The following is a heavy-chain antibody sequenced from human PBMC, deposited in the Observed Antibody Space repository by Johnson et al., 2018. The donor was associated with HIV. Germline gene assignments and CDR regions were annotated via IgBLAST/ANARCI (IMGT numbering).Heavy chain of an antibody. Sequence: QVQLVESGGGVVQPGRSLRLSCAASGFTFSSYAMSWVRQAPGKGLEWVAVISYDGSNKLYADSVKGRFTISRDNSKNTLNLQMNSLRTDDTAVYSCARDLPPNSSWYGAPDAFDIWGQGTMVTVSS. J-gene: IGHJ3*02. D-gene: IGHD6-13*01. V-gene: IGHV3-30*19. CDR1: GFTFSSYA. CDR3: ARDLPPNSSWYGAPDAFDI. CDR2: ISYDGSNK.